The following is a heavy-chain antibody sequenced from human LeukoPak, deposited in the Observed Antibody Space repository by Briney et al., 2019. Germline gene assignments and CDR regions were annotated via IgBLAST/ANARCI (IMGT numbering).Heavy chain of an antibody. J-gene: IGHJ4*02. V-gene: IGHV4-34*01. CDR1: GGSFSGYY. CDR2: INHSGST. CDR3: AREQYGSGSYRGLDY. Sequence: SETLSLTCAVYGGSFSGYYWSWIRQPPGKGLEWIGGINHSGSTNYNPSLKSRVTMSVDTSKNQFSLKLSSVTAADTAVYYCAREQYGSGSYRGLDYWGQGTLVTVSS. D-gene: IGHD3-10*01.